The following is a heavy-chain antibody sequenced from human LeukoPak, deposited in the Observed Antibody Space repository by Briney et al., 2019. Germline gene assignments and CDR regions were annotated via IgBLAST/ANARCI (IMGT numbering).Heavy chain of an antibody. CDR1: GLTVSDSY. V-gene: IGHV3-66*04. J-gene: IGHJ4*02. Sequence: GGALRLSSTASGLTVSDSYMTWVREAPGKGLECVAVVYVDCTTYYADSVRCRFTISREKSKNTLYLQLNRVGVEVTARYYCARLFRPDPAFDYWGQGTPVTVSS. D-gene: IGHD1-14*01. CDR2: VYVDCTT. CDR3: ARLFRPDPAFDY.